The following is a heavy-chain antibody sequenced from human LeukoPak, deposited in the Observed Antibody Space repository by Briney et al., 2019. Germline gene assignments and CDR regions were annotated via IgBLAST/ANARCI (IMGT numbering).Heavy chain of an antibody. Sequence: PGGSLRLSCAASGFTFGDHYMDWVRQAPGKGLEWVGRTRNKANSYTTEYAASVKGRFTISRDDSKNSLYLQMNSLKTEDTAVYYCARGPYYDFWSGLSFDKGFVYWGQGTLVTVSS. V-gene: IGHV3-72*01. CDR3: ARGPYYDFWSGLSFDKGFVY. J-gene: IGHJ4*02. CDR1: GFTFGDHY. CDR2: TRNKANSYTT. D-gene: IGHD3-3*01.